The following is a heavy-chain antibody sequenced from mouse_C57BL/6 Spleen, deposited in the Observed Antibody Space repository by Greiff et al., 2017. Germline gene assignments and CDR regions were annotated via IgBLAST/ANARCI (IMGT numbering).Heavy chain of an antibody. J-gene: IGHJ4*01. CDR1: GYTFTSYW. CDR3: AREITTVVATGPYAMDY. CDR2: IYPGSGST. V-gene: IGHV1-55*01. Sequence: QVQLQQSGAELVKPGASVKMSCKASGYTFTSYWITWVKQRPGQGLEWIGDIYPGSGSTNYNEKFKSKATLTVDTSSSTAYMQLSSLTSEDSAVYYCAREITTVVATGPYAMDYWGQGTSVTVSS. D-gene: IGHD1-1*01.